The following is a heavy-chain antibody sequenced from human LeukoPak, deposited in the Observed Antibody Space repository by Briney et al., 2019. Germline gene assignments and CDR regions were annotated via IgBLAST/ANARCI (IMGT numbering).Heavy chain of an antibody. Sequence: PGGSLRLSCAASGFTFTNYAMHWVRQAPGKGLVWLAVISFDGSNKYYADSVKGRFTISRDNSKNTVYLEMNSLRAEDTAVYYCARVGPLLPQYFDYWGQGTLVTVSS. J-gene: IGHJ4*02. CDR3: ARVGPLLPQYFDY. D-gene: IGHD2-15*01. CDR1: GFTFTNYA. V-gene: IGHV3-30-3*01. CDR2: ISFDGSNK.